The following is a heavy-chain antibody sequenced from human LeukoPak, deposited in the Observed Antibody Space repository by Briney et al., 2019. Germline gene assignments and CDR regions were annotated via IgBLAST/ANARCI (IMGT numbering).Heavy chain of an antibody. J-gene: IGHJ4*02. CDR3: AITKGDSGAFDY. CDR1: GVSISSYY. V-gene: IGHV4-59*01. D-gene: IGHD3-10*01. Sequence: PSETLSLTCTVSGVSISSYYWSWIRQPPGKGLEWIGYIYYSGSTNYNPSLKSRVTISVDTSNNQFSLKLSSVTAADTAVYYCAITKGDSGAFDYWGQGTLVTVSS. CDR2: IYYSGST.